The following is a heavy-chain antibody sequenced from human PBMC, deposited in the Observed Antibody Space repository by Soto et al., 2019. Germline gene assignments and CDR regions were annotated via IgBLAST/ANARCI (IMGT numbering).Heavy chain of an antibody. CDR1: GYTFTGYY. CDR3: AREDYGHYYGMDV. J-gene: IGHJ6*02. CDR2: INPNSGGT. D-gene: IGHD4-17*01. V-gene: IGHV1-2*04. Sequence: ASVKVSCKASGYTFTGYYMHWVRQAPGQGLEWMGWINPNSGGTNYAQKFQGWVTMTRDTSISTAYMELSRLRSDDTAVYYCAREDYGHYYGMDVWGQGTTVTVCS.